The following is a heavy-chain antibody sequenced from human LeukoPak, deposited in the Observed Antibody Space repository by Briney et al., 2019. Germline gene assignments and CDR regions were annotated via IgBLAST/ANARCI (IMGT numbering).Heavy chain of an antibody. J-gene: IGHJ4*02. Sequence: GGSVRHSCAASGFTLSSYWMSWLRQAPGKGLEWVANIKQDGSEKYYVDSVKGRFTISRDNAKNSLYLQMNSLRAEETAVYYLSRDAGIAVAYLINEYWGQGTLVTVS. D-gene: IGHD6-19*01. CDR2: IKQDGSEK. CDR1: GFTLSSYW. CDR3: SRDAGIAVAYLINEY. V-gene: IGHV3-7*01.